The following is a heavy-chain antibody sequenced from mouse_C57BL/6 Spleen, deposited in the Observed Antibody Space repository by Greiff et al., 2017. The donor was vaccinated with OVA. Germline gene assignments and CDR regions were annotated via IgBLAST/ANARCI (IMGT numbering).Heavy chain of an antibody. D-gene: IGHD4-1*01. CDR3: ARQDWDSLFAY. J-gene: IGHJ3*01. CDR2: ISSGSSTI. CDR1: GFTFSDYG. Sequence: EVKVVESGGGLVKPGGSLKLSCAASGFTFSDYGMHWVRQAPEKGLEWVAYISSGSSTIYYADTVKGRFTISRDNAKNTLFLQMTSLRSEDTAMYYCARQDWDSLFAYWGQGTLVTVSA. V-gene: IGHV5-17*01.